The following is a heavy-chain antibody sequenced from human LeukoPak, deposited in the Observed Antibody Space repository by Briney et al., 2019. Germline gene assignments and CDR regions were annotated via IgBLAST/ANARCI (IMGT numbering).Heavy chain of an antibody. Sequence: GSLRLSCAASGFTVSSNYMTWVRQPPGKGLEWIGEINHSGSTNYNPSLKSRVTISVDTSKNQFSLKLSSVTAADTAVYYCARGYYDSSGYSEYYFDYWGQGTLVTVSS. V-gene: IGHV4-34*01. CDR3: ARGYYDSSGYSEYYFDY. D-gene: IGHD3-22*01. CDR2: INHSGST. J-gene: IGHJ4*02. CDR1: GFTVSSNY.